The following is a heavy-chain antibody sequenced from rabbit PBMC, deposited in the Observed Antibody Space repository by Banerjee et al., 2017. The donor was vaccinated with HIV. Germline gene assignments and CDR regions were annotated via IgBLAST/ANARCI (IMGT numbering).Heavy chain of an antibody. D-gene: IGHD8-1*01. CDR3: ARAIYGTYDGGTYADL. CDR2: IYAGTSGST. J-gene: IGHJ6*01. CDR1: GFSFGSSYW. Sequence: QEQLVESGGGLVKPEGSLTLTCTASGFSFGSSYWICWVRQAPGKGLEWIAYIYAGTSGSTYYASWAKGRFTISKTSSTTVTLQMTSLTAADTATYFCARAIYGTYDGGTYADLWGQGTLVTVS. V-gene: IGHV1S45*01.